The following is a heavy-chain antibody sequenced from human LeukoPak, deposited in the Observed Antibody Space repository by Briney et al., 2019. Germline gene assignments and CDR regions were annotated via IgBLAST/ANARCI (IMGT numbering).Heavy chain of an antibody. D-gene: IGHD6-19*01. Sequence: GGSLMLSSAPPGFTLSNSAMSWVRQAPQRGLEWVSPMIIRGVRTYDAHSVKGRLTLSRDNSQNSLYLHMNKVRVEDTAVYYFAKGPRPNITVAHTVENWGQGTLVTVSS. V-gene: IGHV3-23*01. CDR3: AKGPRPNITVAHTVEN. CDR1: GFTLSNSA. CDR2: MIIRGVRT. J-gene: IGHJ4*02.